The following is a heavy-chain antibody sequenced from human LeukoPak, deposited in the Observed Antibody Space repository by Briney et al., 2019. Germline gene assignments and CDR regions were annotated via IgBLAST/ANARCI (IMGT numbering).Heavy chain of an antibody. CDR3: ARDDCTKGLCTWFDP. CDR2: MYSSGST. CDR1: SGSISSYY. V-gene: IGHV4-4*07. J-gene: IGHJ5*02. D-gene: IGHD2-8*01. Sequence: PSETLSLTCTVSSGSISSYYWSWIRQPAGKGLEWIGRMYSSGSTNYNPSLKSRVTMSVDTSKNQFSLKLSSVTAADTAVYYCARDDCTKGLCTWFDPWGQGTLVTVSS.